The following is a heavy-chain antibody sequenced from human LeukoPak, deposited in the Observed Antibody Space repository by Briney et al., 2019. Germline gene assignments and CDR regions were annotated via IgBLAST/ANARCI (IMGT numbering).Heavy chain of an antibody. Sequence: TGGSLRLSCAASGFTFSSYAMSWVRQAPGKGLEWVSAISGSGGSTYYADSVKGRFTISRDNSKNTLYLQMNSLRAEDTAVYYCAKDILQARYCSGGSCYLFDYWGQGTLVTVSS. CDR3: AKDILQARYCSGGSCYLFDY. V-gene: IGHV3-23*01. CDR2: ISGSGGST. J-gene: IGHJ4*02. D-gene: IGHD2-15*01. CDR1: GFTFSSYA.